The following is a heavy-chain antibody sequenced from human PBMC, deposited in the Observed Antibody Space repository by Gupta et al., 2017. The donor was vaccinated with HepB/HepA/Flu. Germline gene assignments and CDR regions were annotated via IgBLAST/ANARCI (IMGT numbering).Heavy chain of an antibody. CDR2: IYWDDEK. J-gene: IGHJ3*02. CDR1: GFSLTTSGEA. CDR3: AKKRGYSFDI. Sequence: QITLKESGPTLVKPTETLTLTCTVSGFSLTTSGEAVGWLRQPPGNALGWLALIYWDDEKLDSPSLKRRLTITRDTSKNQVVLTLTKMDPVDTATYDGAKKRGYSFDIGCHGTMVTVSS. V-gene: IGHV2-5*02. D-gene: IGHD2-21*01.